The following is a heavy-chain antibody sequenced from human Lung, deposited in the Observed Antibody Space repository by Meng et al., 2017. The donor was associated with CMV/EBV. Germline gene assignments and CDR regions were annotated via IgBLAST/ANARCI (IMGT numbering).Heavy chain of an antibody. Sequence: SLKISXLGSGFDFSTYSMNWFRQAPGKGPEWVSSISSSSSYIYYADSVKGRFTVSRNNANVSLYLQMNSLRAEDTAVYYCASGHCSVTSCYTGEFWGQGTRVTVSS. CDR1: GFDFSTYS. V-gene: IGHV3-21*06. D-gene: IGHD2-2*02. CDR3: ASGHCSVTSCYTGEF. CDR2: ISSSSSYI. J-gene: IGHJ4*02.